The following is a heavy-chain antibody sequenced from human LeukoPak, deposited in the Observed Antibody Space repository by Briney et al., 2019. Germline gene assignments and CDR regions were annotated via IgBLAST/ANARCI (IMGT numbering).Heavy chain of an antibody. CDR1: GYTFTAYY. Sequence: ASVKVSCKTSGYTFTAYYIHWLRQAPGHRLEWMGWMNPNSGGTKYAQTFQGRVTLTRDTSISTAYLELSSLTSDDTAVYFCARQGSNSSGWYPVDDWGQGTLVTVSS. CDR2: MNPNSGGT. V-gene: IGHV1-2*02. J-gene: IGHJ4*02. CDR3: ARQGSNSSGWYPVDD. D-gene: IGHD6-19*01.